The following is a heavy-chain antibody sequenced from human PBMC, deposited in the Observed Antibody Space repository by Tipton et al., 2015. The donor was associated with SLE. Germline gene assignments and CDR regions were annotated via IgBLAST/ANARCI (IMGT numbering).Heavy chain of an antibody. D-gene: IGHD2-2*01. Sequence: TLSLTCAVYGGSFSGYYWSWIRQPPGKGLEWIGEINHSGSTNYNPSLKSRVTISVDTSKNQLSLKLSSVTAADTAVYYCASPEGGYCSSTSCYAFDIWGQGTMVTVSS. V-gene: IGHV4-34*01. CDR3: ASPEGGYCSSTSCYAFDI. J-gene: IGHJ3*02. CDR1: GGSFSGYY. CDR2: INHSGST.